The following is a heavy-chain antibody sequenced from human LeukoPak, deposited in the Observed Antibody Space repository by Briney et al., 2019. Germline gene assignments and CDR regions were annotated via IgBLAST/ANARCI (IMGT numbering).Heavy chain of an antibody. J-gene: IGHJ4*02. Sequence: ASVKVSCKASGYTFTSYYMHWLRQAPGQGLEWMGIINPSGGSTSYAQKFQGRVTMTRDTSTSTVYMELSSLRSEDTAVYYCASRRYCYDSSGFDCFDYWGQGTLLTVSS. CDR3: ASRRYCYDSSGFDCFDY. CDR2: INPSGGST. D-gene: IGHD3-22*01. V-gene: IGHV1-46*03. CDR1: GYTFTSYY.